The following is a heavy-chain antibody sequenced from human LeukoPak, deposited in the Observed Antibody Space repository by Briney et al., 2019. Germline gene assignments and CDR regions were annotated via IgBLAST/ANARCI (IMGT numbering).Heavy chain of an antibody. V-gene: IGHV3-30-3*01. CDR2: ISYDGSNK. D-gene: IGHD3-10*01. CDR3: ARAPLRGGPMDV. J-gene: IGHJ6*02. CDR1: GFTFSSHA. Sequence: GRSLRLSCAASGFTFSSHAMHWVRQAPGKGLEWVAVISYDGSNKYYADSVKGRFTISRDNSKNTLYLQMNSLRAEDTAVYYCARAPLRGGPMDVWGQGTTVTVSS.